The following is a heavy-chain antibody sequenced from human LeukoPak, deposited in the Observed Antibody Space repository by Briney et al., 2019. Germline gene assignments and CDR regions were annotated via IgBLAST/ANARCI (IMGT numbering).Heavy chain of an antibody. J-gene: IGHJ5*02. CDR1: GFTVSSCY. V-gene: IGHV3-53*01. Sequence: PGGSLRLSCAASGFTVSSCYMSWVRQAPGKGLEWVSIFYIGGSTYYADSVKGRFTISRDNSKNTLYLQMKSLRAEDTAVYFCARSRDGYNFDDWGQGTLVTVSS. CDR3: ARSRDGYNFDD. D-gene: IGHD5-24*01. CDR2: FYIGGST.